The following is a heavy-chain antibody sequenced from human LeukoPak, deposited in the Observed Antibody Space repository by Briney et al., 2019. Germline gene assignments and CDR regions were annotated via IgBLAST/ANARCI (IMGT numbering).Heavy chain of an antibody. CDR3: ARRTESVRGYYLTLDY. V-gene: IGHV5-51*01. CDR1: AGGFIGCW. J-gene: IGHJ4*02. Sequence: SLQIFSYTAAGGFIGCWICCLRRLPRERREWVGMFYPVNSGIKYSPAFQGQVTISADKSINTVYLQWSSLKASDTAVYYRARRTESVRGYYLTLDYWGQGTVVTVS. CDR2: FYPVNSGI. D-gene: IGHD3-22*01.